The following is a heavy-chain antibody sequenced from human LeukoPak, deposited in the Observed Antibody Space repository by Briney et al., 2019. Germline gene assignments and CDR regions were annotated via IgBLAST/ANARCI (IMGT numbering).Heavy chain of an antibody. CDR3: ARDLKGWAAVAGHYFDY. D-gene: IGHD6-19*01. CDR2: ISAYNGNT. CDR1: GYTFTSYG. Sequence: GASVKVSCKASGYTFTSYGISWVRQAPGQGLEWMGWISAYNGNTNYAQKLQGRVTMTTDTSTSTAYMELRSLRSDDTAVYHCARDLKGWAAVAGHYFDYWGQGTLVTVSS. J-gene: IGHJ4*02. V-gene: IGHV1-18*01.